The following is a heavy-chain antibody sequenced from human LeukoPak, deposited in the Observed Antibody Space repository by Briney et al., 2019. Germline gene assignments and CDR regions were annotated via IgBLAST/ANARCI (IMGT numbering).Heavy chain of an antibody. CDR2: INPNSGGT. D-gene: IGHD1-1*01. CDR1: GYTFTGYY. Sequence: ASVKVSCKASGYTFTGYYMHWVRQAPGQGLEWMGWINPNSGGTNYAQKFQGRVTMTRDTSISTAYMELSRLRSDDTAVYYCAGPTTDYYYYGMDVWGQGTTVTVSS. J-gene: IGHJ6*02. V-gene: IGHV1-2*02. CDR3: AGPTTDYYYYGMDV.